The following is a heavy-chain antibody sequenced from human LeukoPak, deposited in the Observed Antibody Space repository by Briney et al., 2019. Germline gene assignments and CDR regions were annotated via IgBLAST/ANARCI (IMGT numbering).Heavy chain of an antibody. J-gene: IGHJ4*02. CDR2: IAYDGTNK. D-gene: IGHD6-13*01. CDR3: AKHHEDWQQLGYFDY. Sequence: GGSLRLSCAVSGFTFSSYAMHWVRQAPGKGLEWVADIAYDGTNKYYADSLKGRFTISRDNSRNTLYLQMNSLRTEDTAVYYCAKHHEDWQQLGYFDYWGQGTLLPVFS. CDR1: GFTFSSYA. V-gene: IGHV3-30*18.